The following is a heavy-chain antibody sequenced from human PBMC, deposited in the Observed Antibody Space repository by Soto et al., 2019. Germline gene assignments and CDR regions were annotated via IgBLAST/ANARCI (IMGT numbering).Heavy chain of an antibody. CDR2: IYSGGST. CDR3: ARVPRGLEYFDY. D-gene: IGHD1-26*01. Sequence: GGSLRLSCAASGFTVSSNYMSWVRQAPGKGLEWVSVIYSGGSTYYADSVKGRFTISRDNSKNTLYLQMNSLRAEDTAVYYCARVPRGLEYFDYWGQGTLVTVSS. V-gene: IGHV3-53*01. J-gene: IGHJ4*02. CDR1: GFTVSSNY.